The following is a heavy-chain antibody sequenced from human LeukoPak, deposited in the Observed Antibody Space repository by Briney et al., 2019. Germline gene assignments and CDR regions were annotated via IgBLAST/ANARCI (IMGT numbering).Heavy chain of an antibody. Sequence: SCKASGYTFTSYYMHWVRQAPGKGLEWVAVISYDGSNKYYADSVKGRFTISRDNSKNTLYLQMNSLRAEDTAVYYCAKDPHIVATSYYFDYWGQGTLVTVSS. D-gene: IGHD5-12*01. CDR1: GYTFTSYY. J-gene: IGHJ4*02. CDR3: AKDPHIVATSYYFDY. CDR2: ISYDGSNK. V-gene: IGHV3-30*18.